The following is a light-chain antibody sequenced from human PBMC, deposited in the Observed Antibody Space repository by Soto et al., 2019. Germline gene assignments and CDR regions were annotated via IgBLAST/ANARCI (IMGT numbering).Light chain of an antibody. CDR2: DVS. Sequence: QSALTQPRSVSGSPGQSVTISCTGTSSDVGDYNYVSWYQQYPGKAPKLVIYDVSKRPSGVPDRFSGSKSGKTAALTISGLQAEDEDDYYWCSFAGSYTFCVFGGGTKLTVL. V-gene: IGLV2-11*01. J-gene: IGLJ3*02. CDR1: SSDVGDYNY. CDR3: CSFAGSYTFCV.